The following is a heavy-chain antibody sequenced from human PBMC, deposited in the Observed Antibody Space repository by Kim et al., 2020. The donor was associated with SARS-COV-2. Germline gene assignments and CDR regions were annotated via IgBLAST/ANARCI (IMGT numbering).Heavy chain of an antibody. CDR3: TREGS. V-gene: IGHV3-15*01. CDR1: GFTFSDAW. J-gene: IGHJ5*02. Sequence: GGSLSLSCAVSGFTFSDAWLSWVRQAPGKGLEWVGRIKSKTDGGTTDYAAPVRGRFIISRDDSKDTLYLQMNSLKTDDTAVYYCTREGSWGQGTLVTVSS. CDR2: IKSKTDGGTT.